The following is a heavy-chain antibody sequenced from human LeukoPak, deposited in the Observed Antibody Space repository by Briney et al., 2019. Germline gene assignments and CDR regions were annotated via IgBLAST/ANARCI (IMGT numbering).Heavy chain of an antibody. D-gene: IGHD3-22*01. CDR2: ISSSSSTI. J-gene: IGHJ4*02. V-gene: IGHV3-48*01. Sequence: GGSLRLSCAASGFTFSSHSMNWVRQAPWKGLEWVSYISSSSSTIYYADSVKGRFTISRDNAKNSLYLQMNSLRAEDTAVYYCARGAYYYEDWGQGTLVTVSS. CDR3: ARGAYYYED. CDR1: GFTFSSHS.